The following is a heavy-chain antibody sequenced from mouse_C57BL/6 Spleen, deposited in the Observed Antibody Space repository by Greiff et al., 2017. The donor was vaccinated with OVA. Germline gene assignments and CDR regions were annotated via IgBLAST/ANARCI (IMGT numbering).Heavy chain of an antibody. CDR1: GYAFTNYL. V-gene: IGHV1-54*01. D-gene: IGHD2-1*01. Sequence: QVQLKESGAELVRPGTSVKVSCKASGYAFTNYLIEWVKQRPGQGLEWIGVINPGSGGTNYNEKFKGKATLTADKSSSTAYMQLSSLTSEDSAVYFCALSDYGNYAFAYWGQVTLVTVSA. J-gene: IGHJ3*01. CDR3: ALSDYGNYAFAY. CDR2: INPGSGGT.